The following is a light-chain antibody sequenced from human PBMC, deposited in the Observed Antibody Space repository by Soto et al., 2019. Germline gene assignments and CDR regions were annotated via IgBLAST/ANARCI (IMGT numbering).Light chain of an antibody. V-gene: IGKV4-1*01. CDR2: WAS. Sequence: DIVMTQSPDSLAVSLGERATINCKSSRTVLSSTNNKNYLAWYPQKPGQTPKRLIYWASTRESGVPDRFSDNWSGTDITLTNSSLQAEDVAVYYCHQYYRTPWTVGKGTKVEIK. CDR3: HQYYRTPWT. CDR1: RTVLSSTNNKNY. J-gene: IGKJ1*01.